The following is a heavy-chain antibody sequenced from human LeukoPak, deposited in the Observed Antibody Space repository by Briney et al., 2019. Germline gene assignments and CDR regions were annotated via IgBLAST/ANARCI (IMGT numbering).Heavy chain of an antibody. CDR2: IYYSGST. CDR3: ARDQLLWFGEKGLDY. V-gene: IGHV4-39*07. Sequence: PSETLSLTCTVSGGSISSSSYYWGWIRQPPGKGLEWIGSIYYSGSTYYNPSLKSRVTISVDTSKNQFSLKLSSVTAADTAVYYCARDQLLWFGEKGLDYWGQGALVTVSS. J-gene: IGHJ4*02. CDR1: GGSISSSSYY. D-gene: IGHD3-10*01.